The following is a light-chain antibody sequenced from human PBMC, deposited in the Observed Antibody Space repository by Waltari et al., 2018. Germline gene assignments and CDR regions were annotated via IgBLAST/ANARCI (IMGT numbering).Light chain of an antibody. CDR2: GSS. CDR1: GSNIGAGYD. Sequence: QSVLTQSPSVSGAPGQRVTIPCTGSGSNIGAGYDVHWYQQLPRAAPKLRIYGSSTRPLGVPDRFFGSTSGTSASLAITGLQAEDEADYYCQSYDTSLSVVFGGGTKLTVL. CDR3: QSYDTSLSVV. J-gene: IGLJ3*02. V-gene: IGLV1-40*01.